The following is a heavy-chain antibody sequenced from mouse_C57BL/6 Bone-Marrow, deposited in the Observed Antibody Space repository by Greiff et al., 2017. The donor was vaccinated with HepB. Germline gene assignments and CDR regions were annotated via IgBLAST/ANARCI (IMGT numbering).Heavy chain of an antibody. J-gene: IGHJ2*01. CDR3: AREGEIYYGYDFDY. CDR2: ISDGGSYT. D-gene: IGHD2-2*01. Sequence: DVQLVESGGGLVKPGGSLKLSCAASGFTFSSYAMSWVRQTPEKRLEWVATISDGGSYTYYPDNVKGRFTISRDNAKNNLYLQMSHLKSEDTAMYYCAREGEIYYGYDFDYWGQGTTLTVSS. CDR1: GFTFSSYA. V-gene: IGHV5-4*01.